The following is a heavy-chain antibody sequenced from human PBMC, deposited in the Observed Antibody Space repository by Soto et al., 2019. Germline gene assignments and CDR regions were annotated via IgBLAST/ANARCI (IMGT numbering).Heavy chain of an antibody. CDR1: GFTFGDYA. CDR2: IRSKAYGGTT. CDR3: TRRGIRGTAMVAYYYYYGMDV. Sequence: GGSLRLSCTASGFTFGDYAMSWFRQAPGKGLEWVGFIRSKAYGGTTEYAASVKGRFTISRDDSKSIAYLQMNSLKTEDTAVYYCTRRGIRGTAMVAYYYYYGMDVWGQGTTVTVSS. J-gene: IGHJ6*02. V-gene: IGHV3-49*03. D-gene: IGHD5-18*01.